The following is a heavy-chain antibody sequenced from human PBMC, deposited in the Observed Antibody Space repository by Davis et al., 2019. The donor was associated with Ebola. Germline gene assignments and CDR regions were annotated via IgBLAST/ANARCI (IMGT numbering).Heavy chain of an antibody. CDR3: ARRYCSSTSCYEEWYFDL. CDR2: ISSSSSYI. CDR1: GFTVSSYS. Sequence: PGGSLRLSCAASGFTVSSYSMNWVRQAPGKGLEWVSSISSSSSYIYYADSVKGRFTISRDNAKNSLYLQMNSLRAEDTAVYYCARRYCSSTSCYEEWYFDLWGRGTLVTVSS. V-gene: IGHV3-21*01. D-gene: IGHD2-2*01. J-gene: IGHJ2*01.